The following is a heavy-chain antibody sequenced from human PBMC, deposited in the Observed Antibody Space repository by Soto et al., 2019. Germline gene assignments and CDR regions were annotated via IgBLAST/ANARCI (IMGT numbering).Heavy chain of an antibody. Sequence: QVQLVESGGGVVQPGRSLRLSCAASGFTFSSFGMHWVRQAPGKGLEWVSVIWYDGRDKYYVDSVKGRFTVSRDNSQNKLILHMNSLRAEDTAVYYWGRGSYAYAWVGENGMDVWGQGTTVTVSS. CDR1: GFTFSSFG. D-gene: IGHD3-16*01. CDR2: IWYDGRDK. CDR3: GRGSYAYAWVGENGMDV. V-gene: IGHV3-33*01. J-gene: IGHJ6*02.